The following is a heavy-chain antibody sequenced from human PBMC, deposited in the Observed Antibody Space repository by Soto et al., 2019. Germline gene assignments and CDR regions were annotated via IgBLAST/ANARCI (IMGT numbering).Heavy chain of an antibody. CDR3: AESGITIFGVAEYYFDY. J-gene: IGHJ4*02. D-gene: IGHD3-3*01. Sequence: GASVKVSCKASGYTFTSYGISWVRQAPGQGLEWMGWISAYNGNTNYAQKLQGRVTMTTDTSTSTAYMELRSLRSDDTAVYYCAESGITIFGVAEYYFDYWGQGTLVTVSS. V-gene: IGHV1-18*01. CDR1: GYTFTSYG. CDR2: ISAYNGNT.